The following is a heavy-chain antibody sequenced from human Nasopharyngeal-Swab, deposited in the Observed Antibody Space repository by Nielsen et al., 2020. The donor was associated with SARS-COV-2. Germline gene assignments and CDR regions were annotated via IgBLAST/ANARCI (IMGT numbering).Heavy chain of an antibody. D-gene: IGHD3-3*01. CDR3: AKDFRHNYDYWSGYFTN. J-gene: IGHJ4*02. Sequence: GESLKISCVASGFTFSSCAMTWVRQAPGKGLQWLSTISGSGHRTYYADSVKGRFTISRDNSQSTLYLQMNSLRAEDTAVYYCAKDFRHNYDYWSGYFTNWGQGTLVTVSS. V-gene: IGHV3-23*01. CDR2: ISGSGHRT. CDR1: GFTFSSCA.